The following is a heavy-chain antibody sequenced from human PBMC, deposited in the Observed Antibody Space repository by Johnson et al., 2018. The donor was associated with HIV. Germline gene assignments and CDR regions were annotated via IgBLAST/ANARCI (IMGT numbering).Heavy chain of an antibody. V-gene: IGHV3-13*01. Sequence: VQLVESGGGLVQPGRSLRLSCAASGFTFDDYAMHWVRQAPGKGLEWVSGIGTAGDTYYPGSVKGRFTISRENAKNSLYLQMNSLRAGDTAVYYCARGSARRDGERVIAGGAFDIWGQGTMVTVSS. CDR1: GFTFDDYA. CDR2: IGTAGDT. D-gene: IGHD2/OR15-2a*01. CDR3: ARGSARRDGERVIAGGAFDI. J-gene: IGHJ3*02.